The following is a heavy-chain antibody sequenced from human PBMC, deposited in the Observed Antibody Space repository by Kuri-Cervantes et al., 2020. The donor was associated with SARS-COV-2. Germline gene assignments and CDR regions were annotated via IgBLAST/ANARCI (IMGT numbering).Heavy chain of an antibody. V-gene: IGHV4-61*01. Sequence: ESLKISCTVSGGSISSSSYYWSWIRQPPGKGLEWIGCIYYSGSTNYNPSLKSRVTISVDTSKNQFSLKLSSVTAADTAVYYCARSLGVQGVIRVGWFDPWGQGTLVTVSS. J-gene: IGHJ5*02. CDR3: ARSLGVQGVIRVGWFDP. CDR1: GGSISSSSYY. CDR2: IYYSGST. D-gene: IGHD3-10*01.